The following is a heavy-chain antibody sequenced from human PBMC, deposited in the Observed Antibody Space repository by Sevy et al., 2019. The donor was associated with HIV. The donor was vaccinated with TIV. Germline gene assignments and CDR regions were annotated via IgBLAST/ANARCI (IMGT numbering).Heavy chain of an antibody. J-gene: IGHJ3*02. CDR2: ISGSGGST. D-gene: IGHD3-22*01. Sequence: GGSLRLSCAASGFTFSSYALNWVRQAPGKGLEWASTISGSGGSTYYAASVKGRFTISRDNSKNTLYLQMDSLRAEDTAVYYCAKDRYHTSGYYPEGAFDIWGQGTMVTVSS. CDR3: AKDRYHTSGYYPEGAFDI. V-gene: IGHV3-23*01. CDR1: GFTFSSYA.